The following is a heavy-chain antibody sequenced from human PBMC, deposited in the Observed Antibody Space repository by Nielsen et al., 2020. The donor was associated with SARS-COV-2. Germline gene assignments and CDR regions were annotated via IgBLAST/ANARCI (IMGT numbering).Heavy chain of an antibody. CDR2: IKSKIDGGTT. D-gene: IGHD2-2*01. J-gene: IGHJ5*02. CDR1: GFTFSKAW. Sequence: GGSLRLSCVASGFTFSKAWMSWVRQAPGKGLEWVRRIKSKIDGGTTDYAAPVKDRFSISRDDSKNTVYLDMSSLRTEDTAVYYCATARYCSRTSCSAGTDMFDPWGQGTQVIVSS. V-gene: IGHV3-15*01. CDR3: ATARYCSRTSCSAGTDMFDP.